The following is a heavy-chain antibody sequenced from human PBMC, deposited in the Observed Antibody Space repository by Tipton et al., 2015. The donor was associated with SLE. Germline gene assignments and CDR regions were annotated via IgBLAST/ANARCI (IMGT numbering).Heavy chain of an antibody. CDR3: ARERSSSVEY. CDR2: ISHSGRT. Sequence: SLTCTVSGGSISSGGYYWSWIRQHPGKGLEWIGYISHSGRTDYKPSLKSRVTISVDTSKNQFSLNLSSVTAADTAVYYCARERSSSVEYWGQGTLVTVSS. J-gene: IGHJ4*02. V-gene: IGHV4-31*03. D-gene: IGHD6-6*01. CDR1: GGSISSGGYY.